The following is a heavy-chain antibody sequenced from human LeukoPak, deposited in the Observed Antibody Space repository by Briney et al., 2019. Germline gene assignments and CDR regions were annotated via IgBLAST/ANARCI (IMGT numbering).Heavy chain of an antibody. CDR2: ISYDGSNK. CDR1: GFTFSSYA. Sequence: GGSLRLSCAASGFTFSSYAMHWVRQAPGKGLEWVAVISYDGSNKYYADSVKGRFTISRDNSKNTLYLQMNSLRAEDTAVYYCARATSIGDYVLWYYYYYMDVWGKGTTVTVSS. V-gene: IGHV3-30*04. CDR3: ARATSIGDYVLWYYYYYMDV. D-gene: IGHD4-17*01. J-gene: IGHJ6*03.